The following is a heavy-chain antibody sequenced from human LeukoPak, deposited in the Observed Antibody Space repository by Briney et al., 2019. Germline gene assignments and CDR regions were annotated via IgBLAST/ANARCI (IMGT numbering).Heavy chain of an antibody. J-gene: IGHJ3*02. D-gene: IGHD6-13*01. CDR2: IWYDGSNK. CDR1: GFTFSSYG. Sequence: GGSLRLSCAASGFTFSSYGMHWVRQAPGKGLEWVAVIWYDGSNKYYAVSVKGRFTISRDNSKNTLYLQMNSLRAEDTAVYYCAKAIAAERDAFDIWGQGTMVTVSS. CDR3: AKAIAAERDAFDI. V-gene: IGHV3-33*06.